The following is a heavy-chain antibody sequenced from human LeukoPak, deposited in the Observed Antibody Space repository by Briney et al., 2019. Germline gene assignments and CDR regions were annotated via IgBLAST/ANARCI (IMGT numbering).Heavy chain of an antibody. CDR3: ARVRGSGSPRVDY. CDR2: IYYSGST. D-gene: IGHD3-10*01. CDR1: GGSISSYY. J-gene: IGHJ4*02. Sequence: SETLSLTCTVSGGSISSYYWSWIRQPPGKGLEWIGYIYYSGSTNYNPSLKSRVTISVDTSKNQFSLKLSSATAADTAVYYCARVRGSGSPRVDYWGQGTLVTVSS. V-gene: IGHV4-59*01.